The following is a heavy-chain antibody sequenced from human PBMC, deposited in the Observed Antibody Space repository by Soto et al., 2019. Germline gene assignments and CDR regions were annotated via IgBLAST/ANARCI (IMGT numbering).Heavy chain of an antibody. J-gene: IGHJ5*02. CDR3: ARGVTVFGLVSRLWFDP. Sequence: PSQTMSLTCTVSDGSISSGDYYWSWVRQSPGKGLEWIGHIYNSGITYYNPSLKSRVVISIDTSRNQFSLRLNSLTAADRAVYFCARGVTVFGLVSRLWFDPWGEGTVVTVSS. V-gene: IGHV4-30-4*01. CDR2: IYNSGIT. CDR1: DGSISSGDYY. D-gene: IGHD3-3*01.